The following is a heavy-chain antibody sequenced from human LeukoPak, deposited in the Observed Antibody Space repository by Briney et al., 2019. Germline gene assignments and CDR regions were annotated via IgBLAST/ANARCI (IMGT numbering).Heavy chain of an antibody. J-gene: IGHJ3*02. V-gene: IGHV1-2*02. CDR2: INVNSGGT. CDR3: ARGGQFATDAFDI. CDR1: GYTFTGYY. Sequence: GASVNVSCKASGYTFTGYYMHWVRQAPGQGLEWMGWINVNSGGTNYAQKFQGRVTMTRDTSISTAYMELSRLRSDDTAVYYCARGGQFATDAFDIWGQGTMVTVSS. D-gene: IGHD2-15*01.